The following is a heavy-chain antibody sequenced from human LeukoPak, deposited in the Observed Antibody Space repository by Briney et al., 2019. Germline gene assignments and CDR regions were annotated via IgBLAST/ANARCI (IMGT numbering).Heavy chain of an antibody. D-gene: IGHD1-26*01. J-gene: IGHJ6*02. CDR2: TYYRSKWYN. Sequence: SQTLSLTCALSGDSVSSNSAAWNWIRQSPSSGLEWLGRTYYRSKWYNDYAVSVKSRISINPDTSKNQFSLQLNSVTPEDTAMYYCARNLHSGSMDVWGQGTTVTVSS. CDR1: GDSVSSNSAA. V-gene: IGHV6-1*01. CDR3: ARNLHSGSMDV.